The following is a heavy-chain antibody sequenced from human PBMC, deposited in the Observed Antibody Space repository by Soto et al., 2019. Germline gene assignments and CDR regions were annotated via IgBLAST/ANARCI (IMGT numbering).Heavy chain of an antibody. Sequence: QVQLVESGGGVVQPGRSLRLSCAASGFTFSSYGMHWVRQAPGKGLEGVAVISYDGSNKYYADSVKGRFTISRDNSKNTLYLQMNSRRAEDTAVYYCAKADGQQLVLGYYYYGMDVWGQGTTVTVSS. V-gene: IGHV3-30*18. CDR3: AKADGQQLVLGYYYYGMDV. J-gene: IGHJ6*02. CDR1: GFTFSSYG. D-gene: IGHD6-13*01. CDR2: ISYDGSNK.